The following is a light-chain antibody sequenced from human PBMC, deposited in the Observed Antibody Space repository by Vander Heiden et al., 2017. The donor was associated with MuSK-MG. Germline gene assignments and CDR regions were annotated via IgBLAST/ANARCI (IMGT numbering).Light chain of an antibody. J-gene: IGKJ1*01. CDR1: QGISSD. Sequence: DIQLTQSPSSLSASVGDRVTITCRASQGISSDLNWYQQKPGKAPKLLIYAASNLQGGVPSRFSGSGSGTDFTLTISSLQPEDFATYYCQQGYSTPRTFGQGTKVEVK. V-gene: IGKV1-39*01. CDR2: AAS. CDR3: QQGYSTPRT.